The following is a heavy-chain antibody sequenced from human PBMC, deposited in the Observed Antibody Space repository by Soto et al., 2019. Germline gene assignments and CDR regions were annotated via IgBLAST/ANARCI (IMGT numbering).Heavy chain of an antibody. V-gene: IGHV3-23*01. CDR2: ISGSGDFT. D-gene: IGHD3-10*01. CDR1: GFTFSNYA. J-gene: IGHJ4*02. CDR3: AKGFYGSGSYYNERAFDS. Sequence: GESLKISCAASGFTFSNYAISWVRQTPGKGLEWVSVISGSGDFTYYADSVKGRFTISRDNPKNTIYLQMNSLRAEDTAVYYCAKGFYGSGSYYNERAFDSWGQGTLVTVSS.